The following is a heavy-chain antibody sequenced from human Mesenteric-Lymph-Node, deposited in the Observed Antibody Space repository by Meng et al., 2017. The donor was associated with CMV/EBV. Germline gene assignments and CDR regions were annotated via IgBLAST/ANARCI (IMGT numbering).Heavy chain of an antibody. D-gene: IGHD5-24*01. J-gene: IGHJ6*02. CDR3: ARERDYYYYYGMDV. CDR2: ISYHGSNK. Sequence: GGSLRLSCAASGFTFSSYAMHWVRQAPGKGLEWVAVISYHGSNKYYADSVKGRFTVSRDISTNTLYLQMNSLRTEDTAVYYCARERDYYYYYGMDVWGQGTTVTVSS. CDR1: GFTFSSYA. V-gene: IGHV3-30-3*01.